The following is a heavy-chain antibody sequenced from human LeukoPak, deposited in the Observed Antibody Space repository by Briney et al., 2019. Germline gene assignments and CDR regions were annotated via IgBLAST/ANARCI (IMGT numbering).Heavy chain of an antibody. V-gene: IGHV4-59*01. CDR2: IYYSGST. CDR3: ARGAAVAGGLDY. D-gene: IGHD6-19*01. J-gene: IGHJ4*02. Sequence: SETLSLTCTVSGGSISSYYWSWIRQPPGKGLEWIGYIYYSGSTNYNPSLKSRVTISVDTSKNQFSLKLSSVTAADTAVYYCARGAAVAGGLDYWGQGTLVTVSS. CDR1: GGSISSYY.